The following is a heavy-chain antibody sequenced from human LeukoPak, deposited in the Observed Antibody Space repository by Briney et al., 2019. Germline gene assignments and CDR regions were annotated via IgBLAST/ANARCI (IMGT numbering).Heavy chain of an antibody. J-gene: IGHJ4*02. D-gene: IGHD3-10*01. Sequence: NPGGSLRLSCAASGFTFSSYSMNWVRQAPGKGLEWVSFISGSSSYIYYADSVKGRFTISRDNAKNSLYVQMNSLRAEDTAVYYCARGEYGSGNYHIGYWGQGTLVTVSS. V-gene: IGHV3-21*03. CDR1: GFTFSSYS. CDR3: ARGEYGSGNYHIGY. CDR2: ISGSSSYI.